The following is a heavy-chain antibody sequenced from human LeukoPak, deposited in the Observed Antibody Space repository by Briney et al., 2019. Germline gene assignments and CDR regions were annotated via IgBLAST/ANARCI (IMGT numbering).Heavy chain of an antibody. Sequence: SETLSLTCDVYRGSFSGYFWSWIRQTPGKGLEWLGEMNDSGSSNYNPSLKSRVTLSVAVSKNQYSLRLTSVTAADTAVYYCARKGFVESTGWRGAFDVWGQGTMVTVSS. CDR1: RGSFSGYF. J-gene: IGHJ3*01. V-gene: IGHV4-34*01. CDR2: MNDSGSS. CDR3: ARKGFVESTGWRGAFDV. D-gene: IGHD2-8*02.